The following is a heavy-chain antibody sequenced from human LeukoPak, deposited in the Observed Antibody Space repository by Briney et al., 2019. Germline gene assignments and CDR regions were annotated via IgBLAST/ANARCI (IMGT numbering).Heavy chain of an antibody. V-gene: IGHV3-66*04. Sequence: GGSLRLSCVGSGFNVTTNNMYWVRQAPGKGLECVSTCLAGGLLHYSDSVRDRFIISSDTSKNTLYLQMNSLTAEDTAVYYCGRRFCNSCPLDFWGQGTLVTVSS. CDR3: GRRFCNSCPLDF. J-gene: IGHJ4*02. CDR2: CLAGGLL. D-gene: IGHD2-21*01. CDR1: GFNVTTNN.